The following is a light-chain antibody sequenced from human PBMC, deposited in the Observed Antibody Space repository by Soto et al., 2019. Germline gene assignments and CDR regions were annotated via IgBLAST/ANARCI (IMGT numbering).Light chain of an antibody. J-gene: IGLJ2*01. CDR2: EVS. V-gene: IGLV2-14*01. Sequence: QSVLTQPASVSGSPGQSITISCTGTRSDIGNYDFVSWYQQVPGTAPKAMIYEVSSRPSGVSNRFSGSESGNTASLTISGLQAEDEAYYYCSSYTTSTSFILFGGGTQLTVL. CDR3: SSYTTSTSFIL. CDR1: RSDIGNYDF.